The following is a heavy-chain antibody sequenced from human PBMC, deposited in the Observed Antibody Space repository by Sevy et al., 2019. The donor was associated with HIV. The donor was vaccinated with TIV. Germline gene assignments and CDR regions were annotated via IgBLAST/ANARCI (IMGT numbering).Heavy chain of an antibody. CDR1: GFTFSSYA. CDR3: ARGQGYYGSGSIDY. V-gene: IGHV3-30-3*01. CDR2: ISYDGSNK. Sequence: GGSLRLSCAASGFTFSSYAMHWVRQAPGKGLEWVAVISYDGSNKYYADSVKGRFTISRDNSKNTLYLQMNSLRAEDTAVYYCARGQGYYGSGSIDYWGQGTLVTVSS. D-gene: IGHD3-10*01. J-gene: IGHJ4*02.